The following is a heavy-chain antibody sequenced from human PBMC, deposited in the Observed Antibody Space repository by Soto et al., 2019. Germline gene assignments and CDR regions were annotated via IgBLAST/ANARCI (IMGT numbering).Heavy chain of an antibody. CDR3: ASKYCGGDCYRDAFDI. J-gene: IGHJ3*02. CDR1: GYSFTSYW. Sequence: GESLKISCKGSGYSFTSYWIGWVRQIPWKGLEWMGIIYPGDSDTRYSPSFQGQVTISADKSISTAYLQWSSLKASDTAMYYCASKYCGGDCYRDAFDIWGQGTMVTVSS. V-gene: IGHV5-51*01. CDR2: IYPGDSDT. D-gene: IGHD2-21*02.